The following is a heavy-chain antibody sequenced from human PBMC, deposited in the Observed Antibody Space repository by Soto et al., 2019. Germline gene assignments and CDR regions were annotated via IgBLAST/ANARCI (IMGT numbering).Heavy chain of an antibody. CDR2: IDPSDSYT. Sequence: GGSPKIFCKGSGYSFTRCWISWGGQMPGKGLEWMGRIDPSDSYTNYSPSFQGHVTISADKSISTAYLQWSSLKASDTAMYYCASLQYAAAPVAADYWGQGTLVTVSS. CDR1: GYSFTRCW. CDR3: ASLQYAAAPVAADY. D-gene: IGHD6-13*01. V-gene: IGHV5-10-1*01. J-gene: IGHJ4*02.